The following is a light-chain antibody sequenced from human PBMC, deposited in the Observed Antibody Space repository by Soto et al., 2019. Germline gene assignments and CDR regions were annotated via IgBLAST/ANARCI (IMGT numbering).Light chain of an antibody. CDR1: QGIRNE. Sequence: AIQMTQSPSSLSASVGDRVTITCRASQGIRNELGWYQQRPWKAPKLLIYAASTLESGVPSRFSASGSGTDFTLTISSLRPEDFATYYCLQDSNYPRTFGQGTKVEIK. CDR2: AAS. V-gene: IGKV1-6*01. CDR3: LQDSNYPRT. J-gene: IGKJ1*01.